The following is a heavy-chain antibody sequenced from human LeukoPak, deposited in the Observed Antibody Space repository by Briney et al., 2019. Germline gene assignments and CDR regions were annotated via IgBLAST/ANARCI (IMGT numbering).Heavy chain of an antibody. CDR1: GFTFSSYW. Sequence: GGSLRLSCAASGFTFSSYWMNWARQAPGKGLEWVASINHNGNVNYYVDSLKGRFTISRDNAKNSLYLQMSNLRAEDTAVYFCARGGGLDVWGQGATVTVSS. D-gene: IGHD3-16*01. V-gene: IGHV3-7*03. CDR3: ARGGGLDV. CDR2: INHNGNVN. J-gene: IGHJ6*02.